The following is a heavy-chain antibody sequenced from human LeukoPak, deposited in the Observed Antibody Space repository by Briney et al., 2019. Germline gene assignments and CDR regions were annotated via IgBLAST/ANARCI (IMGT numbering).Heavy chain of an antibody. CDR1: GFTLSIYG. V-gene: IGHV3-33*01. D-gene: IGHD1-26*01. CDR2: IWNDGSKT. CDR3: VRALYSGCFYGMDV. Sequence: PGRSLRLSCTASGFTLSIYGMHWVRQAPGKGLEWVALIWNDGSKTFYVDPVKGRFTVSRDNSKNTLYLQMNSLRAEDTAVYYCVRALYSGCFYGMDVWGQGTTVIVSS. J-gene: IGHJ6*02.